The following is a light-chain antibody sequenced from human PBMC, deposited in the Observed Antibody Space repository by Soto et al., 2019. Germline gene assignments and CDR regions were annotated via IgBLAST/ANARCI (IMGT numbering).Light chain of an antibody. CDR2: DAS. Sequence: EIVLTQSPATLSLSPGERATLSCRASQSVSSYLAWYQQKPGQAPRLLIYDASNRATGIPARFSGSGSGTDFTLTSSSLAPEDFAVYYCQQHSNWPPLTFGGGTKVEIK. CDR3: QQHSNWPPLT. J-gene: IGKJ4*01. CDR1: QSVSSY. V-gene: IGKV3-11*01.